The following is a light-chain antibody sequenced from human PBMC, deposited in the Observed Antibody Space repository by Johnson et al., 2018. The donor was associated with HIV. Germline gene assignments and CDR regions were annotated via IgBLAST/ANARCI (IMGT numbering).Light chain of an antibody. CDR1: NTNIGNDF. V-gene: IGLV1-51*01. CDR3: GTWDSSLSAHV. Sequence: QSMLTQPPSVSAAPGQKVTVSCSGSNTNIGNDFVSWYQQLPGKAPRLLIYDNNKRPSGIPDRFSGSKSGTSATLGITGLQTGDEAEYYCGTWDSSLSAHVFGTGTKVSVL. CDR2: DNN. J-gene: IGLJ1*01.